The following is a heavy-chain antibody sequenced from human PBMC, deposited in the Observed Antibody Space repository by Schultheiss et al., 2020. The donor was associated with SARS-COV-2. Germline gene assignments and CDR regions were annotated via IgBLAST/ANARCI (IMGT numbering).Heavy chain of an antibody. D-gene: IGHD4-11*01. CDR3: ARSTSDYSNYWHPYNWFDP. CDR1: GYTFTSYD. CDR2: MNPNSGNT. V-gene: IGHV1-8*03. Sequence: ASVKVSCKASGYTFTSYDINWVRQATGQGLEWMGWMNPNSGNTGYAQKFQGRVTITRNTSISTAYMELSSLRSEDTAVYYCARSTSDYSNYWHPYNWFDPWGQGTLVTVSS. J-gene: IGHJ5*02.